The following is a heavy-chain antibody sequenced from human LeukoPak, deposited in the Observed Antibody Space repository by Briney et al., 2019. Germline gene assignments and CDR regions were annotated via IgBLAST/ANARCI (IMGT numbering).Heavy chain of an antibody. D-gene: IGHD4-17*01. V-gene: IGHV1-69*13. CDR2: IIPIFGTA. J-gene: IGHJ4*02. CDR3: ARVPTVTSMSFDY. CDR1: GGTFSSYA. Sequence: SVKVSCKASGGTFSSYAISWVRQAPGQGLEWMGGIIPIFGTANYAQKFQGRVTITADESTSTAYMELSSLRSEDTAVHYRARVPTVTSMSFDYWGQGTLVTVSS.